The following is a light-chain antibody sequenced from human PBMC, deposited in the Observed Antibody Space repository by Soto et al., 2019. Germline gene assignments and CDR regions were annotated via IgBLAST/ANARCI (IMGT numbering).Light chain of an antibody. CDR3: QQYNTYPWT. CDR1: QSISSW. CDR2: KAS. V-gene: IGKV1-5*03. J-gene: IGKJ1*01. Sequence: DIQMTQSPSTLSASVGDRVTITCRASQSISSWLAWYQQKPGKAPKLLIYKASSLESGVPSRFSGSGSGTEFTLTISSLQPDDLATYYCQQYNTYPWTSGQGTKVEIK.